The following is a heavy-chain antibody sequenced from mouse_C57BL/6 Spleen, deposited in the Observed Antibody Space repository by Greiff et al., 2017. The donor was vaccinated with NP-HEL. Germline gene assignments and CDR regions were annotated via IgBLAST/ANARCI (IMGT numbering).Heavy chain of an antibody. V-gene: IGHV1-20*01. J-gene: IGHJ2*01. CDR2: INPYNGDT. D-gene: IGHD2-5*01. Sequence: VQLQQSGPELVKPGDSVKISCKASGYSFTGYFMNWVMQSHGKSLEWIGRINPYNGDTFYNQKFKGKATLTVDKSSSTAHMELRSLTSEDSAVYYCASSYYSNYLDYWGQGTTLTVSS. CDR1: GYSFTGYF. CDR3: ASSYYSNYLDY.